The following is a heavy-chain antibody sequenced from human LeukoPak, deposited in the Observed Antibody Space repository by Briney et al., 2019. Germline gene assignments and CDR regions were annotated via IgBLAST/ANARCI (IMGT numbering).Heavy chain of an antibody. D-gene: IGHD3-22*01. Sequence: SETLSLTCTVSGGSISSYYWSWIRQPAGKGLEWIGRIYTSGSTNYNPSLKSRVTISVDTSKNQFSLKLSSVTAADTAVYYCARDHYDSSGYYFDYWGQGTLVTVSS. J-gene: IGHJ4*02. CDR1: GGSISSYY. CDR2: IYTSGST. CDR3: ARDHYDSSGYYFDY. V-gene: IGHV4-4*07.